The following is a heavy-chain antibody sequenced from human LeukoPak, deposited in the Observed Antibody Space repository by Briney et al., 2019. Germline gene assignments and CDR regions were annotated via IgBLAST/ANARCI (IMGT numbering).Heavy chain of an antibody. CDR1: GYTFTGYY. V-gene: IGHV1-2*06. CDR3: ARQLDTYYYDSSGSLSGY. J-gene: IGHJ4*02. D-gene: IGHD3-22*01. CDR2: INPNSGGT. Sequence: ASVKVSCKASGYTFTGYYMHWVRQAPGQGLEWMGRINPNSGGTNYAQKFQGRVTMTRDTSISTAYMELSRLRSDDTAVYYRARQLDTYYYDSSGSLSGYWGQGTLVTVSS.